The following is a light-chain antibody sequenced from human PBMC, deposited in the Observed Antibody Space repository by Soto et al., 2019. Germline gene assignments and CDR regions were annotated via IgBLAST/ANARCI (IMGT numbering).Light chain of an antibody. V-gene: IGKV1-39*01. Sequence: DIQMTQSPSSLSASVGYRVTITCRASQSISSLLNWYQQKPGKAPNLLIYGASNLQSGVPSRFSGSGSGTDFTLTISSLQSEDFATYYCQQSSSSLFTFGPGTKVDLK. J-gene: IGKJ3*01. CDR1: QSISSL. CDR3: QQSSSSLFT. CDR2: GAS.